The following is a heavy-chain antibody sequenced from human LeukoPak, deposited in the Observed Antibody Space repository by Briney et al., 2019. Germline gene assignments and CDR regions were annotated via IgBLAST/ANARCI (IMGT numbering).Heavy chain of an antibody. CDR1: GYTFTSYG. V-gene: IGHV1-18*01. J-gene: IGHJ3*02. Sequence: ASVKVSCKASGYTFTSYGISWVRQAPGQGLEWMGWISTYNGNTNYAQKLQGRVTMTTDTSTSTAYMELRSLRSEDTAVYYCASWFGYDFWGAFDIWGQGTMVTVSS. D-gene: IGHD3-3*01. CDR3: ASWFGYDFWGAFDI. CDR2: ISTYNGNT.